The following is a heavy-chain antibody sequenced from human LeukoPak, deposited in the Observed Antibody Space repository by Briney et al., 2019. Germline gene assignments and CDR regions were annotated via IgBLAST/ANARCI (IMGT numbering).Heavy chain of an antibody. D-gene: IGHD1-26*01. CDR1: GYTFTSYY. V-gene: IGHV1-46*01. J-gene: IGHJ4*02. CDR2: INPSGGST. CDR3: ARGGIVNRDGLRYLDY. Sequence: GASVKVSCKASGYTFTSYYMHWVRQAPGQGLEWMGIINPSGGSTSYAQKFQGRVTMTRDTSTSTVYMELSSLRSEDTAVYYCARGGIVNRDGLRYLDYWGQGTLVTVSS.